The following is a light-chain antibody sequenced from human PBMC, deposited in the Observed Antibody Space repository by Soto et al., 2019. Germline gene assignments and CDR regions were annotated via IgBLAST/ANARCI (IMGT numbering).Light chain of an antibody. CDR2: DVN. Sequence: QSVLTQPPSAPGSPGQSVTISCTGTSSDVGGYNYVSWYQQHPGKAPKLMIYDVNKRPSGVPDRFSGSKSGNTASLTVSGLQTEDEADYYCSSYAGSYTVVFGGGTKVTVL. CDR3: SSYAGSYTVV. CDR1: SSDVGGYNY. J-gene: IGLJ2*01. V-gene: IGLV2-8*01.